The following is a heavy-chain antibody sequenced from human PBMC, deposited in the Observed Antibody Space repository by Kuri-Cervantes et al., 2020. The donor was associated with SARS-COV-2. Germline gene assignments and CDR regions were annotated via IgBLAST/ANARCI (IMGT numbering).Heavy chain of an antibody. Sequence: SGPTLVKSTQTLTLTCTFSGFSLSTSGVGVGWIRQPPGKALEWLALIYWDDDKRYGPSLKSRLTITKDTSKSQVVLTMTNMDPVDTATYYCARIVFNWYFDLWGRGTLVTVSS. D-gene: IGHD5/OR15-5a*01. CDR1: GFSLSTSGVG. CDR2: IYWDDDK. CDR3: ARIVFNWYFDL. V-gene: IGHV2-5*05. J-gene: IGHJ2*01.